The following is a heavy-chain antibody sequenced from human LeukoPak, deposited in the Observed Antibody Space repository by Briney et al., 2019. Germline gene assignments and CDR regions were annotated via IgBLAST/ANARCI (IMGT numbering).Heavy chain of an antibody. CDR2: INHSGST. CDR1: GGSFSGYY. CDR3: AKSDGYGLVDI. V-gene: IGHV4-34*01. D-gene: IGHD3-10*01. J-gene: IGHJ3*02. Sequence: SETLSLTCAVYGGSFSGYYWSWIRQPPGKGLEWIGEINHSGSTNYNPSLKSRVTISVDKSKNQFSLKLSPVTAADTAVYYCAKSDGYGLVDIWGQGTMVTVSS.